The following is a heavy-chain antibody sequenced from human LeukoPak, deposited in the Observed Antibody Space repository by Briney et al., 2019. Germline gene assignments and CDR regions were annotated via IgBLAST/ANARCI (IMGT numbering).Heavy chain of an antibody. CDR2: IIPIFGTA. V-gene: IGHV1-69*05. D-gene: IGHD3-22*01. CDR1: GGTFSSYA. J-gene: IGHJ4*02. CDR3: ASEGGYFDSSGDTSRFYC. Sequence: SVKVSCKASGGTFSSYAISWVRQAPGQGLEWMGRIIPIFGTANYAQKFQGRVTITTDESTSTAYMELSSLRSEDTAVYYCASEGGYFDSSGDTSRFYCWLQGPLVTVSS.